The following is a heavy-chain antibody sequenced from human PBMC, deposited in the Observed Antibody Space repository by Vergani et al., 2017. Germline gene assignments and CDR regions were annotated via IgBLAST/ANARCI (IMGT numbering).Heavy chain of an antibody. CDR1: GFTFSSYA. CDR2: ISGSGGSK. CDR3: AKDREEQLVPPYFDY. V-gene: IGHV3-23*01. D-gene: IGHD6-13*01. Sequence: EVQLLESGGGLVQPGGSLRLSCAASGFTFSSYAMSWVRQAPGKGLEWVSAISGSGGSKYYADSVKGRFTIPRDNSKNTLYLQMNSLRAEDTAVSYCAKDREEQLVPPYFDYWGQGTLVTVSS. J-gene: IGHJ4*02.